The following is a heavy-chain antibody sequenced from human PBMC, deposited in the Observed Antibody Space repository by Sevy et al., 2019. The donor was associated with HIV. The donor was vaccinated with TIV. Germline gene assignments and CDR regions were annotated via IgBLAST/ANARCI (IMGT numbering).Heavy chain of an antibody. V-gene: IGHV3-11*01. J-gene: IGHJ4*02. D-gene: IGHD6-19*01. CDR1: GFTFSDYY. CDR3: ARAMCSRWSTYFDY. Sequence: GGSLRLSCAASGFTFSDYYMSCIRQAPGKGLEWVSYISSSGSTIYYADSVKGRFTISRDNAKNSLYLQMNSLRAEDTAVYYCARAMCSRWSTYFDYWGQGTLVTVSS. CDR2: ISSSGSTI.